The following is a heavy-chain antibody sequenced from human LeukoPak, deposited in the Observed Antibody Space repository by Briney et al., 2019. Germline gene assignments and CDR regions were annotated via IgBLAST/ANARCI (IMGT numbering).Heavy chain of an antibody. CDR3: ARSFGSGNYFDY. CDR1: GGSISTYY. Sequence: PSETLSLTCTVSGGSISTYYWSWIRQPPGKGLEWIGYIYYSGSANYNPSLKSRVTISIDTSKNQFSLKLSSVTAADTAVYYCARSFGSGNYFDYWGQGTLVSVSS. V-gene: IGHV4-59*01. CDR2: IYYSGSA. J-gene: IGHJ4*02. D-gene: IGHD3-10*01.